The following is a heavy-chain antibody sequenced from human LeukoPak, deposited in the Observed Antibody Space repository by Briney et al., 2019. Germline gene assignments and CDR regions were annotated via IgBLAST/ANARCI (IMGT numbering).Heavy chain of an antibody. V-gene: IGHV5-51*01. J-gene: IGHJ6*03. CDR2: IYPGDSET. CDR3: ARSLIYCSTTSCYTDYYYMDV. CDR1: GYSFTSYW. D-gene: IGHD2-2*02. Sequence: GESLKISCKGSGYSFTSYWIGWVRQMPGKGLEWMGIIYPGDSETRYSPSFQGQVTISADKSISTAYLQWSSLKASDTAMYYCARSLIYCSTTSCYTDYYYMDVWGKGTTVTVSS.